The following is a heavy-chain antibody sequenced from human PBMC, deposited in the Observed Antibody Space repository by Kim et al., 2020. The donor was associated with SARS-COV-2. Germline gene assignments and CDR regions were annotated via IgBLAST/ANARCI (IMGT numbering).Heavy chain of an antibody. J-gene: IGHJ4*02. D-gene: IGHD3-22*01. CDR1: GFTFSSYS. CDR3: ASPRSYDSRDDY. CDR2: ISSSSSYI. Sequence: GGSLRLSCAASGFTFSSYSMNWVRQAPGKGLEWVSSISSSSSYIYYADSVKGRFTISRDNAKNSLYLQMNRLRAEDTAVYYCASPRSYDSRDDYWGQGTLVTVSS. V-gene: IGHV3-21*01.